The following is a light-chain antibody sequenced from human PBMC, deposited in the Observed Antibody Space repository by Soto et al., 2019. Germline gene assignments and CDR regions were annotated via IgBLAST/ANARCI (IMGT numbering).Light chain of an antibody. V-gene: IGKV3-20*01. CDR3: QHFGSSPPFT. J-gene: IGKJ3*01. CDR1: RSISTY. Sequence: ETVLTQSPATLSLSPGERATLSCRASRSISTYLAWYQQKPGQAPRLLMFRTSSRATGFPARFSGSGSGADFILTISRLEPEDFAVYYCQHFGSSPPFTFGPGTKVDIK. CDR2: RTS.